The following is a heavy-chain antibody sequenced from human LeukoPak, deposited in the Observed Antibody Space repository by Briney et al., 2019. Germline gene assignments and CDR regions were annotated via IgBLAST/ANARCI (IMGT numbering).Heavy chain of an antibody. CDR3: ARDDLDYGDYRGRYYYYMDV. J-gene: IGHJ6*03. V-gene: IGHV1-2*02. CDR2: INPNSGGT. Sequence: ASVRVSCKASGYTFTGYYMHWVRQAPGQGLEWTGWINPNSGGTNYAQKFQGRVTMTRDTSISTAYMELSRLRSDDTAVYYCARDDLDYGDYRGRYYYYMDVWGKGTTVTVSS. CDR1: GYTFTGYY. D-gene: IGHD4-17*01.